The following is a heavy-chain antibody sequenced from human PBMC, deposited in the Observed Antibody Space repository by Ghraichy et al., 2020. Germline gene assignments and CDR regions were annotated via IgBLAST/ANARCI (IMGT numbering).Heavy chain of an antibody. V-gene: IGHV3-21*01. CDR1: GFIFDMYS. D-gene: IGHD1-26*01. Sequence: GGSLRLSCAASGFIFDMYSMNWVRQAPGKGLEWVSTISGRSSNTYYADSVKGRFTISRDDASDSLYLQLNSLGAEDTAVYYCGRDGAGTGGSHWFSDYWGQGTLVTVSS. CDR2: ISGRSSNT. J-gene: IGHJ4*02. CDR3: GRDGAGTGGSHWFSDY.